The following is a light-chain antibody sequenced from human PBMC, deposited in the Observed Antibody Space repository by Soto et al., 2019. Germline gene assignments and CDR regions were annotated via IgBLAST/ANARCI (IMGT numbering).Light chain of an antibody. V-gene: IGKV1-12*01. CDR1: QDIRGW. CDR3: QQADSFPFT. Sequence: DIQMTQSPSSVSASVGDRVTITCRASQDIRGWLAWYQQKPGEAPKLLIFAASSLQSGVPSRFSGSGSGADFTLTITSLQPEDSAVYYCQQADSFPFTFGPGTK. J-gene: IGKJ3*01. CDR2: AAS.